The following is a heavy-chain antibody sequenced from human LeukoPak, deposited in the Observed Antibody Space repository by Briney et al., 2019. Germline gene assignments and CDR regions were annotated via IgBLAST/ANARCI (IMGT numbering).Heavy chain of an antibody. V-gene: IGHV1-69*13. Sequence: SVKVSCKASGYTFTSYAISWVRQAPGQGLEWMGGIIPIFGTANYAQKFQGRVTITADESTSTAYMELSSLRSEDTAVYYCAREAGYSYGYYAFDIWGQGTMVTVSS. CDR3: AREAGYSYGYYAFDI. J-gene: IGHJ3*02. CDR2: IIPIFGTA. D-gene: IGHD5-18*01. CDR1: GYTFTSYA.